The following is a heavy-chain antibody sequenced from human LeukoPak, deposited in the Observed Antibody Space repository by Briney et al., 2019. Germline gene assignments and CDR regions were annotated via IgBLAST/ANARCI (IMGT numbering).Heavy chain of an antibody. Sequence: GGSLRLSCEVSGFTFTDYWMSWVRQAPGKGLEWVANIKQDGSEKYYVDSVKGRFTISRDNAKNSLYLQLNSLRAEDTAVYYCAREGRKSLSMTYWGQGTLVTVSS. J-gene: IGHJ4*02. CDR3: AREGRKSLSMTY. CDR1: GFTFTDYW. CDR2: IKQDGSEK. V-gene: IGHV3-7*01.